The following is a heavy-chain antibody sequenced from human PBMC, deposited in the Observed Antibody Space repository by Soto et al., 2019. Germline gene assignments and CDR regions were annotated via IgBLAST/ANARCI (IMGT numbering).Heavy chain of an antibody. D-gene: IGHD7-27*01. V-gene: IGHV1-46*01. CDR3: ARAADWGSNDY. J-gene: IGHJ4*02. Sequence: QVLLVQSGAEVKKPGASVKVSCKASGYTLTTYYMHWVRLAPGQGLEWMGIINPSGGSATYAQKFQGXXTXTKXTSTSTVYMELSSLRSEDTAVYYCARAADWGSNDYWGQGTLVTVSS. CDR1: GYTLTTYY. CDR2: INPSGGSA.